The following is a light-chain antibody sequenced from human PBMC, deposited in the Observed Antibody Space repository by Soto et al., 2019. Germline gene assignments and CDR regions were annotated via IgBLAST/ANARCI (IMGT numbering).Light chain of an antibody. J-gene: IGKJ1*01. CDR2: GAS. CDR3: QHYDTSPRT. V-gene: IGKV3-20*01. Sequence: EVMLTQSPGTLSLSPGERATLSCRASQSVSSNYLAWYQQKSGQAPRRLIYGASNRATGIPDRFSGSGSGTDFTLTIRRLEPEEFAVYYCQHYDTSPRTFGQGTKVEFK. CDR1: QSVSSNY.